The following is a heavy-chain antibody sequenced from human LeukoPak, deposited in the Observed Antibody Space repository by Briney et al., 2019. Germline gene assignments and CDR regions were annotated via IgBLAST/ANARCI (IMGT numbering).Heavy chain of an antibody. CDR1: SGSFSGSGYF. D-gene: IGHD4-17*01. V-gene: IGHV4-31*03. CDR2: ISYSGTT. CDR3: ARATTVTTRYFDS. J-gene: IGHJ4*01. Sequence: SETLSLTCTVSSGSFSGSGYFYNWIRQPPGRGLEWIGYISYSGTTYYNPSLKSRAIVTADMSKSQFSLKLNSVTAADTAVYYCARATTVTTRYFDSWGQGTLVTVTS.